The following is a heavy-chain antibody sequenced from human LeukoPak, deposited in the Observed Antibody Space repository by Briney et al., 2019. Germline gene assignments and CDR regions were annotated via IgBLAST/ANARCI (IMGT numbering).Heavy chain of an antibody. Sequence: SETLSLTCTVSGGSISSYYWSWIRQPPGKGLKWIGYIYYSGSTNYNPSLKSRVTISVDTSKNQFSLKLSSVTAADTAVYYCARTLRLGELSLFYWGQGTLVTVSS. J-gene: IGHJ4*02. CDR3: ARTLRLGELSLFY. CDR2: IYYSGST. CDR1: GGSISSYY. D-gene: IGHD3-16*02. V-gene: IGHV4-59*01.